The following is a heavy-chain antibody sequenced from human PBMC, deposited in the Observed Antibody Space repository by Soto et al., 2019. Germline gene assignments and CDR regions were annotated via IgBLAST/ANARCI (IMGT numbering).Heavy chain of an antibody. Sequence: SVKLSCKASGGTFSTSSINWLRQAPGQRPEWMGNILPIFGTADYAQKFQDRVTITADKSTDTAYMELRSLFSEDTAVYYCARTERAPSNYFDILTGYYYFDYWGQGTLVTVSS. CDR3: ARTERAPSNYFDILTGYYYFDY. J-gene: IGHJ4*02. D-gene: IGHD3-9*01. CDR2: ILPIFGTA. CDR1: GGTFSTSS. V-gene: IGHV1-69*06.